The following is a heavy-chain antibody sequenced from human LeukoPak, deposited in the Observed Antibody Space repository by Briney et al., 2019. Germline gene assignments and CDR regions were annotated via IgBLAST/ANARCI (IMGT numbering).Heavy chain of an antibody. CDR3: ARDSGLLRTGTDY. J-gene: IGHJ4*02. V-gene: IGHV1-2*02. CDR1: GYTFTGYY. CDR2: INPNSGGT. D-gene: IGHD3-10*02. Sequence: ASVKVSCKASGYTFTGYYMHWVRQAPGQGLEWMGWINPNSGGTNYAQKFQGRVTMTRDTSISTAYMELSRLRSDDTAVYYCARDSGLLRTGTDYWGQGTLVTVSS.